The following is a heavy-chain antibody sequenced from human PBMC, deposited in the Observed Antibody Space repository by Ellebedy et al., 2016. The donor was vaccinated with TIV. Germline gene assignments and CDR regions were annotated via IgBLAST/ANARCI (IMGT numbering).Heavy chain of an antibody. D-gene: IGHD6-13*01. CDR2: ISGSGGST. CDR3: ARGWGAAGIGGRYYYGMDV. V-gene: IGHV3-23*01. J-gene: IGHJ6*02. CDR1: GFTFSSYA. Sequence: GESLKISXAASGFTFSSYAMSWVRQAPGKGLEWVSAISGSGGSTYYADSVKGRFTISRDNSKNTLYLQMNSLRAEDTAVYYCARGWGAAGIGGRYYYGMDVWGQGTTVTVSS.